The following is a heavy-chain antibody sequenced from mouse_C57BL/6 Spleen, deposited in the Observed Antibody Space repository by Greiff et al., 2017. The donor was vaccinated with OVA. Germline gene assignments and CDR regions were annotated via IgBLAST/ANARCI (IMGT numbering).Heavy chain of an antibody. D-gene: IGHD1-1*01. Sequence: EVQRVESGTVLARPGASVKMSCKTSGYTFTSYWMHWVKQRPGQGLEWIGAIYPGNSDTSYNQKFKGKAKLTAVTSASTAYMELSSLTNEDSAVYDCRRESRELLPEDWYFDVWGTGTTVTVSS. CDR3: RRESRELLPEDWYFDV. CDR2: IYPGNSDT. V-gene: IGHV1-5*01. J-gene: IGHJ1*03. CDR1: GYTFTSYW.